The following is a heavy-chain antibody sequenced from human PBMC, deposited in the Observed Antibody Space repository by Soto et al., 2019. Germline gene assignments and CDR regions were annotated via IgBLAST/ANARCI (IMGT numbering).Heavy chain of an antibody. J-gene: IGHJ3*02. CDR2: IIPIFGTA. V-gene: IGHV1-69*13. CDR3: ARDQEYSGSYLDAFDI. Sequence: ASVKVFCKASGGTFSSYAISWVRQAPGQGLEWMGGIIPIFGTANYAQKFQGRVTITADESTSTAYMELSSLRSEDTAVYYCARDQEYSGSYLDAFDIWGQGTMVTVSS. D-gene: IGHD1-26*01. CDR1: GGTFSSYA.